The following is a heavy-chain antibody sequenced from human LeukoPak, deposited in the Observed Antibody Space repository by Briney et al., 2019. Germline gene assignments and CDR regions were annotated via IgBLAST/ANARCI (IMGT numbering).Heavy chain of an antibody. J-gene: IGHJ4*02. CDR2: ISASGAST. CDR3: AKNVAASPFRYFDS. Sequence: GRSLRLSCAASGFTFSSYAMHWVRQAPGKGLEWVSIISASGASTYYADSVKGRFTISRDNSNNTLYLQMNSLRAEDTAIYYCAKNVAASPFRYFDSWGQGTLVTVSS. D-gene: IGHD6-13*01. CDR1: GFTFSSYA. V-gene: IGHV3-23*01.